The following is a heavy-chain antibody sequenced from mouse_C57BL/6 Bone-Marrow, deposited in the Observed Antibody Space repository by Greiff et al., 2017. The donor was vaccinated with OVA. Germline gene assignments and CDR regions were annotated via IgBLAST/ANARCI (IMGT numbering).Heavy chain of an antibody. CDR1: GYTFTSYW. Sequence: VQLQQPGAELVRPGTSVKLSCKASGYTFTSYWMHWVKQRPGQGLEWIGVIDPSDSYTNYNQKFKGKATLTVDTSSSTAYMQLSSLTSEDSAVYYCARAQLRFSFAYWGQGTLVTVSA. D-gene: IGHD3-2*02. V-gene: IGHV1-59*01. CDR2: IDPSDSYT. J-gene: IGHJ3*01. CDR3: ARAQLRFSFAY.